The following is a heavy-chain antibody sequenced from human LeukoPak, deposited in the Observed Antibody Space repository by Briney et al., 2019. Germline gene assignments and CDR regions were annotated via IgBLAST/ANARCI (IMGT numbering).Heavy chain of an antibody. Sequence: PGGSLRLSCAASGFTFSSYGMYWVRQAPGKGLEWVAFTRYDGSNKYYADSVKGRFTISRDNSKNTLYLKMNSLRAEDTAVYYCARSWDDFWRKQVDYWGQGTLVTVSS. CDR3: ARSWDDFWRKQVDY. J-gene: IGHJ4*02. CDR1: GFTFSSYG. D-gene: IGHD3-3*01. CDR2: TRYDGSNK. V-gene: IGHV3-30*02.